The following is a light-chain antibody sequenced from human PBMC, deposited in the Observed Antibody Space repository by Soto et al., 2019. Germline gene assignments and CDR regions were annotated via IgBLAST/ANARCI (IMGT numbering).Light chain of an antibody. CDR3: QQRSNWPRFT. Sequence: EIVLTQSPATLSLSPGERATLSCRASQSVSNYLAWYQQKPGQAPRLLIYDASNRATGIPARFSGSGSGTDYTLTISSLEPEDFAVYYCQQRSNWPRFTFGQGTKVEIK. J-gene: IGKJ2*01. CDR2: DAS. CDR1: QSVSNY. V-gene: IGKV3-11*01.